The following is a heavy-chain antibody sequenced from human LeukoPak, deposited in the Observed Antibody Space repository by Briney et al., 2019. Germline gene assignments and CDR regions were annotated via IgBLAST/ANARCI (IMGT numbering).Heavy chain of an antibody. CDR3: ARHVGYSYGYYFDY. CDR2: IYYSGST. Sequence: SETLSLTCTVSGGSISTYYWSWIRQPPGKGLEWIGFIYYSGSTNYNPSLKSRVTISIDTSKNQFSLKLTSVTAADTAVYYCARHVGYSYGYYFDYWGRGTLVTVSS. V-gene: IGHV4-59*08. J-gene: IGHJ4*02. D-gene: IGHD5-18*01. CDR1: GGSISTYY.